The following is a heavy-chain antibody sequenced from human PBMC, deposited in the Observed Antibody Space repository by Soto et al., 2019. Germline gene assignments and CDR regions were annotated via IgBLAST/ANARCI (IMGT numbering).Heavy chain of an antibody. CDR1: GGSFSCYY. CDR2: INHSGST. D-gene: IGHD3-16*01. Sequence: PSETLSLTCAVYGGSFSCYYWSWIRQPPGKGLEWIGEINHSGSTNYNPSLKSRVTISVDTSKNQFSLKLSSVTAADTAVYYCATQPLXLDLRHRYYYYYYGMDVWGQGTTVTVSS. J-gene: IGHJ6*02. CDR3: ATQPLXLDLRHRYYYYYYGMDV. V-gene: IGHV4-34*01.